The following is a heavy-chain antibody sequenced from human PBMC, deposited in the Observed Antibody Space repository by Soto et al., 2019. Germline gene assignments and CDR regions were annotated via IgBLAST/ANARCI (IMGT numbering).Heavy chain of an antibody. CDR1: GDSISRNY. Sequence: ASETLSLTCSVSGDSISRNYWGWIRQPPGKGLEWVGSISYSGSTFYNPSLKSRVTISMDTSKNQLSLRLTAVTAADTAVYYCARGNGSKVLDHWGQGTRVTVSS. V-gene: IGHV4-59*01. D-gene: IGHD6-13*01. J-gene: IGHJ4*02. CDR3: ARGNGSKVLDH. CDR2: ISYSGST.